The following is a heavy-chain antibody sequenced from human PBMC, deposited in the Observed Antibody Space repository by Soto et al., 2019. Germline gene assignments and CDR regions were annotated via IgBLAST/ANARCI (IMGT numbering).Heavy chain of an antibody. V-gene: IGHV4-34*09. D-gene: IGHD3-10*02. CDR1: GGSFSGYY. CDR2: INHSGST. Sequence: SETLSLTCAVYGGSFSGYYWSWIRQPPGKGLEWIGEINHSGSTNYNPSLKSRVTISVDTSKNQFSLKLSSVTAADTAVYYCARGKRTLTMLEKGKTDAFDIWGQGTMVTVSS. CDR3: ARGKRTLTMLEKGKTDAFDI. J-gene: IGHJ3*02.